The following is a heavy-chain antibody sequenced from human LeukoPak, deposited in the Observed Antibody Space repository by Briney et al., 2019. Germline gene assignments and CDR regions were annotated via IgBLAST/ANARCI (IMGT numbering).Heavy chain of an antibody. V-gene: IGHV1-2*02. CDR1: GGTFSSYA. Sequence: ASVKVSCKASGGTFSSYAISWVRQAPGQGLEWMGWINPNSGGTKYAQKFQGRVTMTRDTSISTAYMELSRLISDDTAVYYCARAQTYCSGVTCYSDSWGQGTLVTVSS. D-gene: IGHD2-15*01. CDR2: INPNSGGT. J-gene: IGHJ4*02. CDR3: ARAQTYCSGVTCYSDS.